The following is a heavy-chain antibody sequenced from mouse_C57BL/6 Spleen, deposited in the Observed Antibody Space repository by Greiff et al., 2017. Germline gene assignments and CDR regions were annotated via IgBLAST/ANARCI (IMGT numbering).Heavy chain of an antibody. Sequence: QVQLQQSGAELARPGASVKLSCKASGYTFTSYGISWVKQRTGQGLEWIGEIYPRSGNTYYNEKFKGKATLTADKSSSTAYMELRSLTSEDSAVYFCARITTVLVPFDYWGQGTTLTVSS. CDR1: GYTFTSYG. J-gene: IGHJ2*01. CDR3: ARITTVLVPFDY. CDR2: IYPRSGNT. D-gene: IGHD1-1*01. V-gene: IGHV1-81*01.